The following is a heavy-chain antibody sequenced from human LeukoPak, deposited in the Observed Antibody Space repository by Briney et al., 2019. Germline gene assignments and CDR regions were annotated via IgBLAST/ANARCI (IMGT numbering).Heavy chain of an antibody. D-gene: IGHD6-13*01. V-gene: IGHV1-2*02. CDR2: INPNSGGT. Sequence: ASVKVSCKASGYTFTGYYMHWVRQAPGQGLEWMGWINPNSGGTNYAQKFQGRVTMTRDTSISTAYMELSSLRSEDTAVYYCARGSGGSSSWYYYYYYYMDVWGKGTTVTVSS. CDR3: ARGSGGSSSWYYYYYYYMDV. CDR1: GYTFTGYY. J-gene: IGHJ6*03.